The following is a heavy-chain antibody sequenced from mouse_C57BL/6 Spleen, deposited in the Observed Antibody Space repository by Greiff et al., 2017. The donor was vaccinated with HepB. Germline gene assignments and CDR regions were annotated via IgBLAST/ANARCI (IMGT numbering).Heavy chain of an antibody. CDR3: ARGLYYDYDVWFAY. J-gene: IGHJ3*01. CDR1: GFTFSSYA. V-gene: IGHV5-4*03. Sequence: EVKLVESGGGLVKPGGSLKLSCAASGFTFSSYAMSWVRQTPEKRLEWVATISDGGSYTYYPDNVKGRFTISRDNAKNNLYLQMSHLKSEDTAMYYCARGLYYDYDVWFAYWGQGTLVTVSA. CDR2: ISDGGSYT. D-gene: IGHD2-4*01.